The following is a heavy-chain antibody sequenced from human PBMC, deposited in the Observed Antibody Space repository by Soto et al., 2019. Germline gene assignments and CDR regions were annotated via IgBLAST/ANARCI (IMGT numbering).Heavy chain of an antibody. J-gene: IGHJ5*02. Sequence: QVQLQQWGAGLLKPSETLSLTCAVYGGSFSGYYWSWIRQPPGKGLEWSGEINHSGSTNYNPSLKSRVTISVDTSKNQFSLKLSSVTAADTAVYYCARRLEYYYGSGSSNWFDPWGQGTLVTVSS. V-gene: IGHV4-34*01. D-gene: IGHD3-10*01. CDR1: GGSFSGYY. CDR2: INHSGST. CDR3: ARRLEYYYGSGSSNWFDP.